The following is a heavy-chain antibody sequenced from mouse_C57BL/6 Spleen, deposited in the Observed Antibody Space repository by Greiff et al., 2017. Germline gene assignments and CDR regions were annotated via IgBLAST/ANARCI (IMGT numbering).Heavy chain of an antibody. CDR3: AKYGNYGDFDY. CDR2: INPDGGST. D-gene: IGHD2-1*01. V-gene: IGHV5-16*01. Sequence: EVQVQQSEAGLVQPGSSMKLSCTASGFTFSDYYMAWVRQVPEQGLEWVANINPDGGSTNYLEYFKSRFILSVDNAKNIQYLQMSCLKSEDTATYYCAKYGNYGDFDYWGQGTTLTVSS. J-gene: IGHJ2*01. CDR1: GFTFSDYY.